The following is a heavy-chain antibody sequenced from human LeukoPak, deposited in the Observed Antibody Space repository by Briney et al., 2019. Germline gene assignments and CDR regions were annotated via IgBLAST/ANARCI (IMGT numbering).Heavy chain of an antibody. CDR1: GFTFNSYW. V-gene: IGHV3-74*03. CDR2: IDNDGTNI. D-gene: IGHD7-27*01. CDR3: VRGLLGPDY. Sequence: PGGSLRLSCAASGFTFNSYWMRWVRQAPGEGLVWVSRIDNDGTNIVYADSVKGRFTISRDNAKNRLYLEMNSLRAEDTAVYYCVRGLLGPDYWGQGTLVIVSS. J-gene: IGHJ4*02.